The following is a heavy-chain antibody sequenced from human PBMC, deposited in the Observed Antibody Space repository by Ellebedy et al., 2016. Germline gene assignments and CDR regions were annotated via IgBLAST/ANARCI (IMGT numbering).Heavy chain of an antibody. CDR3: ARGDGTYYYHLDV. V-gene: IGHV5-51*01. Sequence: GESLKISCKGSAYIFSRYWIAWVRRMPGKGLEWMGSIYPGDSDTRYSPSFQGPVTLSVDKSINTAYLHWSSLKASDTALYYCARGDGTYYYHLDVWGTGTTVTVSA. D-gene: IGHD1-1*01. J-gene: IGHJ6*04. CDR2: IYPGDSDT. CDR1: AYIFSRYW.